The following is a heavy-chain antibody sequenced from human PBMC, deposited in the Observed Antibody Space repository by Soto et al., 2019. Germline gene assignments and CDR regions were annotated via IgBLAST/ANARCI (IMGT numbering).Heavy chain of an antibody. Sequence: QVQLVQSGGEVKKPGASVKVSCQASGYTFSDYAISWVRQAPGQGLEWMGWISASTRNTDQAQKFQGRVIMTLDTSTHTAYMELRSLRSDDTAVYYCVRCYCSVGSCYACWPFYLWGRGTLVTVSS. CDR3: VRCYCSVGSCYACWPFYL. CDR1: GYTFSDYA. V-gene: IGHV1-18*01. J-gene: IGHJ2*01. CDR2: ISASTRNT. D-gene: IGHD2-15*01.